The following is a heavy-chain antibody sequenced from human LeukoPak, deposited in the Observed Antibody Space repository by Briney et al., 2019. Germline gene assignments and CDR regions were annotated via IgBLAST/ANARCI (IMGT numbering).Heavy chain of an antibody. D-gene: IGHD5-18*01. Sequence: GGSLRLSCAASGLTFIEYYMSWIGQAQGKGREGVSYISSSSSYTKNADSVKGPFTISRDNAKNSLYLQMNSLTDEDTAVYYCARGQGYSYGNDDYWGQGTLVTVAS. CDR2: ISSSSSYT. CDR1: GLTFIEYY. V-gene: IGHV3-11*06. CDR3: ARGQGYSYGNDDY. J-gene: IGHJ4*02.